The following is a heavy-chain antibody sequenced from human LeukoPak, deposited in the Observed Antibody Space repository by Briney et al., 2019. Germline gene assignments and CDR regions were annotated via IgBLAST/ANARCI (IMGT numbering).Heavy chain of an antibody. CDR2: ISSSGSYI. Sequence: PGGSLRLSCAASGFTFSSYSMNWVRQAPGKGLGWVSSISSSGSYIFYADSVKGRFTISRDNAKNSLYLQMNSLRAEDTAVYYCARDWVQDIVVVVAANDAFDIWGQGTMVTVSS. D-gene: IGHD2-15*01. V-gene: IGHV3-21*01. J-gene: IGHJ3*02. CDR3: ARDWVQDIVVVVAANDAFDI. CDR1: GFTFSSYS.